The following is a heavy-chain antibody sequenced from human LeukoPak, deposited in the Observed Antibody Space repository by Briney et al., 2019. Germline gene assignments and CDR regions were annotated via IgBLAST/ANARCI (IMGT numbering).Heavy chain of an antibody. V-gene: IGHV1-2*02. Sequence: ASVKVSCKASGYTFTSYDINWVRQATGQGLEWMGWINPNSGGTNYAQKFQGRVTMTRDTSISTAYMELSRLRSDDTAVYYCARNKRPIPVVLRYFDWLLDPNWFDPWGQGTLVTVSS. CDR2: INPNSGGT. CDR3: ARNKRPIPVVLRYFDWLLDPNWFDP. J-gene: IGHJ5*02. D-gene: IGHD3-9*01. CDR1: GYTFTSYD.